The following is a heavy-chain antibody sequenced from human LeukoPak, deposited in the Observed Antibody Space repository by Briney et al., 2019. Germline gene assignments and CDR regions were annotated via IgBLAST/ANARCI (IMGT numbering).Heavy chain of an antibody. J-gene: IGHJ5*02. CDR2: INHSGST. CDR3: ARAPHRMMAFRWFDP. CDR1: GGSFSGYY. V-gene: IGHV4-34*01. D-gene: IGHD3-16*01. Sequence: SETLSLTCAVYGGSFSGYYWSWIRQPPGKGLEWIGEINHSGSTDYNPSLKSRVTISVDTSKNQFSLKLSSVTAADTAVYYCARAPHRMMAFRWFDPWGQGTLVTVSS.